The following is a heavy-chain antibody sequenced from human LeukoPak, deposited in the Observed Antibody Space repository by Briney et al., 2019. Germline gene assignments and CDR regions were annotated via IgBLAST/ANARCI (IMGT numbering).Heavy chain of an antibody. CDR1: GDSVSTNSAA. J-gene: IGHJ4*02. D-gene: IGHD6-19*01. Sequence: SQTLSLTCAISGDSVSTNSAAWNWIRQSPSRGLEWLGRAYYRSHWSTDYAVSVRSRIFINVDTSNNEFSLQLNSVTPEDTAVYYCARAAGYSNGFYDFWGQGTLVTVSS. CDR3: ARAAGYSNGFYDF. V-gene: IGHV6-1*01. CDR2: AYYRSHWST.